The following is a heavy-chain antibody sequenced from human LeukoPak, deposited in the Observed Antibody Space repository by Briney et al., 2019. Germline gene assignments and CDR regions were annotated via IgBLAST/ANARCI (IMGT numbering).Heavy chain of an antibody. CDR3: ARFGVDYDMDV. CDR1: GGSISGHY. Sequence: SETLSLTCTVSGGSISGHYWTWIRQPPGKGLEWIGQIHYSGRPDYNPSLKSRVTISVDTSKNQLSLKVTSVTGADTAVYCCARFGVDYDMDVWGQGTTVTVSS. CDR2: IHYSGRP. J-gene: IGHJ6*02. D-gene: IGHD3-16*01. V-gene: IGHV4-59*11.